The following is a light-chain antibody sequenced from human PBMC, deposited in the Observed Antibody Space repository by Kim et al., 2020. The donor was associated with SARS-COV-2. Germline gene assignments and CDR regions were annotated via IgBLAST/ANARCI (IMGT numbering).Light chain of an antibody. J-gene: IGKJ2*01. Sequence: EIVMTQSPATLSVSPGERATLSCRASQSVSSNLAWYQQKPGQAPRLLIYGASTRATGIPARFSGSGSGTEFTLTISSLQSEDFAVYYCQQYNNWPPSIREMYTFGQGTKLEI. CDR2: GAS. CDR3: QQYNNWPPSIREMYT. CDR1: QSVSSN. V-gene: IGKV3-15*01.